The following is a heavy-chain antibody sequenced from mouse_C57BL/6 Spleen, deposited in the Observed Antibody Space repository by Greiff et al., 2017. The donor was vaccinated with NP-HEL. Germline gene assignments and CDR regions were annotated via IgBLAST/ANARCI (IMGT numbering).Heavy chain of an antibody. CDR3: ARGGDYGSRFDY. Sequence: VQLQQSGAELVRPGTSVKVSCKASGYAFTNYLIEWVKQRPGQGLEWIGVINPGSGGTNYNEKFKGKATLTADKSSSTAYMQLSSLTSEDSAVYFCARGGDYGSRFDYWGQGTTLTVSS. J-gene: IGHJ2*01. V-gene: IGHV1-54*01. CDR2: INPGSGGT. CDR1: GYAFTNYL. D-gene: IGHD1-1*01.